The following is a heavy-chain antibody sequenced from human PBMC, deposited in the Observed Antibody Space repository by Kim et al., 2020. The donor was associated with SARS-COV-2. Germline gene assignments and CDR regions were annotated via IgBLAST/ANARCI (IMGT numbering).Heavy chain of an antibody. CDR3: ARRGRVVVAATHYYYGMDV. CDR1: GGSISSSSYY. Sequence: SETLSLTCTVSGGSISSSSYYWGWIRQPPGKGLEWIGSIYYSGSTYYNPSLKSRVTISVDTSKNQFSLKLSSVTAADTAVYYCARRGRVVVAATHYYYGMDVWGQGTTVTVSS. CDR2: IYYSGST. D-gene: IGHD2-15*01. J-gene: IGHJ6*02. V-gene: IGHV4-39*01.